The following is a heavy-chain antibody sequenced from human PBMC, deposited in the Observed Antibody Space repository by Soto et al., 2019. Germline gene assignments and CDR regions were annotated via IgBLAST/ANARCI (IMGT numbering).Heavy chain of an antibody. V-gene: IGHV3-21*01. CDR2: ISSSSSYI. D-gene: IGHD3-10*01. J-gene: IGHJ4*02. CDR3: ARAPAIGVTMVRGGIDY. CDR1: GFTFSSYS. Sequence: GGSLRLSCAASGFTFSSYSMNWVRQAPGKGLEWVSSISSSSSYIYYADSVKGRFTISRDNAKNSLYLQMNSLRAADTAVYYCARAPAIGVTMVRGGIDYWGQGTLVTVSS.